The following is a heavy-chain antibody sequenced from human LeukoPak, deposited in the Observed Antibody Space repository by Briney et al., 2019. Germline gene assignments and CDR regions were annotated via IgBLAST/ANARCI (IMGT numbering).Heavy chain of an antibody. J-gene: IGHJ2*01. CDR1: GGSFGGYY. V-gene: IGHV4-34*01. CDR2: INHSGST. CDR3: ARDHDYGDYVRWYFDL. D-gene: IGHD4-17*01. Sequence: SETLSLTCAVYGGSFGGYYWSWIRQPPGKGLEWIGEINHSGSTNYNPSLKSRVTISVDTSKNQFSLKLSSVTAADTAVYYCARDHDYGDYVRWYFDLWGRGTLVTVSS.